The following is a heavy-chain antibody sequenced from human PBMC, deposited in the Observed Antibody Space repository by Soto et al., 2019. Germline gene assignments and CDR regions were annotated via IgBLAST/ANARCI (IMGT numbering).Heavy chain of an antibody. Sequence: PGGSLRLSCAASGFTFSSYAMHWVRQAPGKGLEWVAVISYDGSNKYYADSVKGRFTISRDNSKNTLYLQMNSLRAEDTAVYYCAREGLDDSSGHYSFDYWGQGTLVTVSS. CDR2: ISYDGSNK. CDR3: AREGLDDSSGHYSFDY. D-gene: IGHD3-22*01. V-gene: IGHV3-30-3*01. J-gene: IGHJ4*02. CDR1: GFTFSSYA.